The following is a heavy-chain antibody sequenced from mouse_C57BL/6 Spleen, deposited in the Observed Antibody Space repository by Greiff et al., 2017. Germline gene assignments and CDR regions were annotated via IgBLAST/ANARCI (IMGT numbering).Heavy chain of an antibody. Sequence: EVKLVESGGDLVKPGGSLKLSCAASGFTFSSYGMSWVRQTPDKRLEWVATISSGGSYTYYPDSVKGRFTISRDNAKNTLYLQMSSLKSEDTAMYYGARGGIQLRHYYAMDYWGQGTSVTVSS. CDR1: GFTFSSYG. J-gene: IGHJ4*01. CDR2: ISSGGSYT. D-gene: IGHD3-2*02. V-gene: IGHV5-6*01. CDR3: ARGGIQLRHYYAMDY.